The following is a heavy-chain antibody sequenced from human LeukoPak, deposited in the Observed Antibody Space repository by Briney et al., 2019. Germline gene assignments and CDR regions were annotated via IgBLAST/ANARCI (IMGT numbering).Heavy chain of an antibody. CDR3: ARDGAGAIYDSRELDAFDI. CDR2: IYSGGST. Sequence: GGSLRPSCAASGFTVSSNYMSWVRQAPGKGLEWVSVIYSGGSTYYADSVKGRFTISRDNSKNTLYLQMNSLRAEDTAVYYCARDGAGAIYDSRELDAFDIWGQGTMVTVSS. V-gene: IGHV3-66*01. J-gene: IGHJ3*02. D-gene: IGHD3-22*01. CDR1: GFTVSSNY.